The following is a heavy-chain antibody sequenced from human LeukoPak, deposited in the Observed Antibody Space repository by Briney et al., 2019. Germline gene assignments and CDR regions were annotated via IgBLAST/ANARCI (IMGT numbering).Heavy chain of an antibody. D-gene: IGHD2-15*01. CDR2: ISSSSTYI. CDR1: GFTFSSYS. V-gene: IGHV3-21*01. J-gene: IGHJ6*03. Sequence: GGSLRLSCAASGFTFSSYSMNWVRQAPGKGLEWVSSISSSSTYIHYADSVKGRFTISRDNAKKSLYLQMNSLRAEDTAVYYCACVLWGGDNCYFYYYYYRHVWGKGTTVTSSS. CDR3: ACVLWGGDNCYFYYYYYRHV.